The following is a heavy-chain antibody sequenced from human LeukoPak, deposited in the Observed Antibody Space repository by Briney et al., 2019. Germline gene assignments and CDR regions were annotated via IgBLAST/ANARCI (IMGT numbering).Heavy chain of an antibody. CDR1: GFRFSDFW. J-gene: IGHJ4*02. V-gene: IGHV3-74*01. CDR2: IRGDWHDT. D-gene: IGHD3-10*01. CDR3: ASDRVLGSGSLDN. Sequence: AGGSLRLSCTASGFRFSDFWMHWVRQAPGKGLEWVSRIRGDWHDTTHADFVKGRFTISRDNAQNTLYLQMNSLRVEDTAVYYCASDRVLGSGSLDNWGQGTLVTVSS.